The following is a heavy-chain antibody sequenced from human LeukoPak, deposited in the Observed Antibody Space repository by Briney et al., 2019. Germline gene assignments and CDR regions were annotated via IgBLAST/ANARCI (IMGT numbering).Heavy chain of an antibody. J-gene: IGHJ4*02. CDR1: GGSISSYP. D-gene: IGHD5-12*01. V-gene: IGHV4-59*01. CDR3: VSSYGGYVLDY. CDR2: VYHSGSI. Sequence: SETLSLTCTVSGGSISSYPWNWLRQSPGKGLEWIGRVYHSGSINYNPSLKSRVTISVDTSKNQFSLNLSSVTAADTAVYYCVSSYGGYVLDYWGQGTLVIVSS.